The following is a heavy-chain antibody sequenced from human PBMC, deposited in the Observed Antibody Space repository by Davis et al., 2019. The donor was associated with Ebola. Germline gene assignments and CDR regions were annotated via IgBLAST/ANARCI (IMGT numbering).Heavy chain of an antibody. Sequence: GESLKISCAFSGFSASLYSLNWVRQAPGKGLEWVSYISSTSRTIYYADSVKGRFTISRDNARNSVYLQLNSLTDEDTAVYFCAREGYTGYVRISGSYYADYWGQGTLVTVSS. V-gene: IGHV3-48*02. D-gene: IGHD1-26*01. CDR3: AREGYTGYVRISGSYYADY. J-gene: IGHJ4*02. CDR2: ISSTSRTI. CDR1: GFSASLYS.